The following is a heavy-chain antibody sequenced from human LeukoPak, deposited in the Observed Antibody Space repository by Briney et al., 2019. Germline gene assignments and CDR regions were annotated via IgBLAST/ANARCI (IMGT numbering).Heavy chain of an antibody. CDR1: GASISGYY. D-gene: IGHD1-26*01. J-gene: IGHJ5*02. V-gene: IGHV4-4*09. Sequence: SQTLSLTCTVSGASISGYYWTWIRQPPGQGLEWIAYIHSNGYTNYNPSLRSRVTISVDPSKNQFSLTVTPVTAADTVIYYCAQRQGPMSGTYDYFDPWGQGALVTVSS. CDR3: AQRQGPMSGTYDYFDP. CDR2: IHSNGYT.